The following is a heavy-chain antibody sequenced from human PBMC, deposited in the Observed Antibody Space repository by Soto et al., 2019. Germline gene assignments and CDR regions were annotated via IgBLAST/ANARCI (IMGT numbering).Heavy chain of an antibody. Sequence: ASVKVSCKVSGYTLTELSMHWVRQAPGKGLEWMGGFDPEDGETIYAQKFQGRVTMTEDTSTDTAYMELSSLRSEDTAVYYCATDQCSGGSCFFAFDIWGQGTMVTVSS. D-gene: IGHD2-15*01. J-gene: IGHJ3*02. CDR3: ATDQCSGGSCFFAFDI. CDR2: FDPEDGET. V-gene: IGHV1-24*01. CDR1: GYTLTELS.